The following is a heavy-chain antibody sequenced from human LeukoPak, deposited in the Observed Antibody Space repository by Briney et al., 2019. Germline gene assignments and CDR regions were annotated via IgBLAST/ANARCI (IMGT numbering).Heavy chain of an antibody. D-gene: IGHD6-19*01. CDR1: GFTVSSNY. CDR2: IYSGGST. CDR3: ARGASGIAVAGLDFDY. Sequence: GGSLRLSCAASGFTVSSNYMSWVRQAPGKGLEWVSVIYSGGSTYYADSVKGRFTISRDNSKNTLYLQMNSLRAEDTAVYYCARGASGIAVAGLDFDYWGQGTLVTVSS. J-gene: IGHJ4*02. V-gene: IGHV3-53*01.